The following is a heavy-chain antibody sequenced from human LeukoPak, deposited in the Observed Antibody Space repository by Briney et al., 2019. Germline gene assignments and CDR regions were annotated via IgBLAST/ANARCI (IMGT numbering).Heavy chain of an antibody. J-gene: IGHJ5*02. CDR2: IKSKTDGGTT. Sequence: PGGSLRLSCAACGFTLSKAWMIWLRQAPGKGVEWVGRIKSKTDGGTTDYAAPVKGRFTISRDDSKNTLYLQMNSLNTADTALYYCTTSMITFGGVIAHWGQGTLVTVSS. V-gene: IGHV3-15*01. CDR3: TTSMITFGGVIAH. CDR1: GFTLSKAW. D-gene: IGHD3-16*01.